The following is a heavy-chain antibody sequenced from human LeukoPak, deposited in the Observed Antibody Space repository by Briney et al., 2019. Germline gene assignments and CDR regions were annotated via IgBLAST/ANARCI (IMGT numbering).Heavy chain of an antibody. Sequence: ASVKVSCKASGGTFSSYAISWVRQAPGQGLEWMGGIIPIFGTANYTQKFQGRVTITADESTSTAYMELSSLRSEDTAVYYCATRLDSSGYYYFDYWGQGTLVTVSS. CDR2: IIPIFGTA. CDR1: GGTFSSYA. J-gene: IGHJ4*02. CDR3: ATRLDSSGYYYFDY. V-gene: IGHV1-69*13. D-gene: IGHD3-22*01.